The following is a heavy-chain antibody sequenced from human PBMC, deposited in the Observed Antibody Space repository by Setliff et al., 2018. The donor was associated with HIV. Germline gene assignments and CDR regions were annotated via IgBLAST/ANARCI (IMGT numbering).Heavy chain of an antibody. CDR1: GGSISGSNYY. Sequence: SETLSLTCTVSGGSISGSNYYWGWIRQPPGKGLEWVGSIYYSGSTNYNPSLKSRVTISVDTSKNQFSLKLSSVTAADTAVYYCAREWFSGYDAPYYFDYWGQGTLVTVSS. J-gene: IGHJ4*02. V-gene: IGHV4-39*07. CDR2: IYYSGST. CDR3: AREWFSGYDAPYYFDY. D-gene: IGHD5-12*01.